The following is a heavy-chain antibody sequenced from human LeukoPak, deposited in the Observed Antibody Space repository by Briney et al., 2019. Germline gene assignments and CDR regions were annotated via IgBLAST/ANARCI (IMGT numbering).Heavy chain of an antibody. CDR1: GFTFSSYW. Sequence: GGSLRLSCAASGFTFSSYWMHWVRQAPGKGLVWVSRINTDGSSTSYADSVKGRFTIPRDNAKNTLYLQMNSLRADDTAVYYCARGGTYSIGWYIVWGQGTLVTVSS. CDR3: ARGGTYSIGWYIV. CDR2: INTDGSST. D-gene: IGHD6-19*01. J-gene: IGHJ4*01. V-gene: IGHV3-74*01.